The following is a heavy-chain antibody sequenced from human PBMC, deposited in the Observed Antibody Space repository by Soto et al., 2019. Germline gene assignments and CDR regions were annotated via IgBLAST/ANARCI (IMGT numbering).Heavy chain of an antibody. CDR3: ATTLPCSTSCYRSYYYYYYGMDV. CDR1: GGTFSGYA. V-gene: IGHV1-69*13. CDR2: IIPIFGTA. J-gene: IGHJ6*02. Sequence: PVKVSRKASGGTFSGYAISRLRQAPRQGLEWMGGIIPIFGTANYAQKFQGRVTITADESTSTAYMELSRLRSEDTAVHYCATTLPCSTSCYRSYYYYYYGMDVWGQGTTVTVYS. D-gene: IGHD2-2*01.